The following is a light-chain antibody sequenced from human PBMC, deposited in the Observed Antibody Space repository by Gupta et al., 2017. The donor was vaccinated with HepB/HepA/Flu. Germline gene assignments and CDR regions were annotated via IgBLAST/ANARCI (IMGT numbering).Light chain of an antibody. V-gene: IGKV3-11*01. CDR3: QQRSNWVT. CDR2: DAS. J-gene: IGKJ4*01. CDR1: QSVSSY. Sequence: IVLTQSPATLSLSPGERATLSCRDSQSVSSYLAWYQQKPGQAPRLLIYDASNRATGIPDRFSGSGSGTDFTLTISSREHEDFAIYYCQQRSNWVTFGGGTKVEIK.